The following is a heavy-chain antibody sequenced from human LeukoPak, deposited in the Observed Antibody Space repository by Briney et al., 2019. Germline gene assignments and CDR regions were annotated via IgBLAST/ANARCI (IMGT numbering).Heavy chain of an antibody. D-gene: IGHD5/OR15-5a*01. CDR2: ISDDGSIT. CDR1: GFGFSRDW. J-gene: IGHJ4*02. CDR3: VRRYYEYNVYDRHYDF. V-gene: IGHV3-74*03. Sequence: GGSLTLSCAASGFGFSRDWMHWFLQAPGKGLVWFSRISDDGSITTYADSVQGRFTISRDNAKSTVFLQMNSLRVEDAAVYFCVRRYYEYNVYDRHYDFWGQGILVTVSS.